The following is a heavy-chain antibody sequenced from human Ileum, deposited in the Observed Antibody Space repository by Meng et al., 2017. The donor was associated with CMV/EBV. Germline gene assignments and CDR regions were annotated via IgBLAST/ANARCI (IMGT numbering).Heavy chain of an antibody. D-gene: IGHD6-19*01. CDR1: GGAVSSSNYF. Sequence: QVQLQESGPGLVKSSQTLSLTCTVSGGAVSSSNYFWNWIRQPAGKGLEWIGRIYASGTTNYNPFLESRVTISVDSSKNQFSVKLSSMTAADTAVYYCARGDRSVTGTLDYWGQGTLVTVSS. J-gene: IGHJ4*02. CDR3: ARGDRSVTGTLDY. V-gene: IGHV4-61*02. CDR2: IYASGTT.